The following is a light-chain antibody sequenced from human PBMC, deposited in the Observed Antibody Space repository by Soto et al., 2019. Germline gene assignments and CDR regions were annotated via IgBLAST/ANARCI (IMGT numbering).Light chain of an antibody. J-gene: IGLJ1*01. Sequence: QSALTQPASVSGSPGQSVTISCTGTSSDVGGHNYVSWYQHHPGKAPKLLIFEVTKRPSGLSNRFSGSKSGNTASLTISGLQAEDEADYYCCSYATSGFYVFGTGTKLTVL. CDR1: SSDVGGHNY. V-gene: IGLV2-14*01. CDR2: EVT. CDR3: CSYATSGFYV.